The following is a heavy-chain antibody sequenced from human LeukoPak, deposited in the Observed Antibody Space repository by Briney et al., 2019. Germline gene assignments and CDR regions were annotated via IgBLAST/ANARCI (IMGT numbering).Heavy chain of an antibody. CDR2: IFYSGST. J-gene: IGHJ6*02. Sequence: SETLSLTCTVSGGSISSYYWSWIRQPPGEGLEWVGYIFYSGSTNYNPSLKSRVTISVDTSKNQFSLKLSSVTAAATAVYYCARGRDCSSTSCYSGYYYYGMDVWGQGTTVTVSS. D-gene: IGHD2-2*02. CDR1: GGSISSYY. V-gene: IGHV4-59*01. CDR3: ARGRDCSSTSCYSGYYYYGMDV.